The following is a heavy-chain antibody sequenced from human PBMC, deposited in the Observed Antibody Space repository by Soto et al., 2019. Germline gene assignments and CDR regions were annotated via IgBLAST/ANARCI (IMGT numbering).Heavy chain of an antibody. CDR2: TSWDGIDK. J-gene: IGHJ6*02. CDR3: ARVGGVLLPVRTTGTSGYDGLDL. CDR1: GFNLNIYD. D-gene: IGHD1-1*01. V-gene: IGHV3-30-3*01. Sequence: QVQLVESGGGVVQPGTSLRLSCAASGFNLNIYDMIWVRQPPGKGLEWVAATSWDGIDKYSADSVRGRFSISRDNSKDALYRQVSSLRPEDTAVYHCARVGGVLLPVRTTGTSGYDGLDLWCQGTTITVSS.